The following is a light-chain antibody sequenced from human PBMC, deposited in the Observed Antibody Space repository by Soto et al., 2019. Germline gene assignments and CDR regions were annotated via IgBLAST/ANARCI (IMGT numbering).Light chain of an antibody. CDR1: SSDVGGYNY. J-gene: IGLJ2*01. Sequence: QSALTQPPSASGSPRQSVTISCTGTSSDVGGYNYASWYQQHPGKAPKVMIYEVSKRPSGVPDRFSGSKSGNTASLTVSGLQAEDEADYYCSSDAGSNNLHVVLGGGTKHTVL. CDR2: EVS. CDR3: SSDAGSNNLHVV. V-gene: IGLV2-8*01.